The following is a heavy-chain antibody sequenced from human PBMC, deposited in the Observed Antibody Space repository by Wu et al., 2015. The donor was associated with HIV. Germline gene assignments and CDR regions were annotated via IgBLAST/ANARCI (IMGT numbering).Heavy chain of an antibody. Sequence: QVQLVQSGAEVKKPGASVKVSCKASGYTFTSYGLSWVRQAPGQGLEWLGWISGYNGNTNYAQKLQGRVTMTTDTSTSTAYMELRSLKSDDTAVYYCARDQADIVATINAFDIWGPRDNGLRLF. D-gene: IGHD5-12*01. J-gene: IGHJ3*02. CDR3: ARDQADIVATINAFDI. CDR1: GYTFTSYG. V-gene: IGHV1-18*01. CDR2: ISGYNGNT.